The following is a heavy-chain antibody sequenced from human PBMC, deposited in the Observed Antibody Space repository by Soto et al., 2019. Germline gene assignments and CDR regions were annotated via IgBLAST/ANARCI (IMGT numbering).Heavy chain of an antibody. J-gene: IGHJ4*02. CDR1: GGSVSSSSYY. CDR3: ARIGLSHPYFDS. Sequence: PSETLSLTCTVSGGSVSSSSYYWSWIRQPPGKGLEWIGYIYYSGSANYNTSLKSRVTISVDTSKNQFSLQLSSVTAADTAEYICARIGLSHPYFDSWGQGTLVTVSS. CDR2: IYYSGSA. D-gene: IGHD2-2*03. V-gene: IGHV4-61*01.